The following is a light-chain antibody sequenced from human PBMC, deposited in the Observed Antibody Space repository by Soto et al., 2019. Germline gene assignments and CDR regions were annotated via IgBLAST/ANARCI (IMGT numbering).Light chain of an antibody. CDR3: QQYASTRWT. J-gene: IGKJ1*01. CDR1: QGAGSNY. Sequence: EIVMTQSPAPLSVSPGERATLSCRASQGAGSNYLAWYQQKPAQPPRLLIHGASSRASGIPDRFSGSGSGTDFTLTISRLQPEDFAVYYCQQYASTRWTFGQGTKVDIK. CDR2: GAS. V-gene: IGKV3-20*01.